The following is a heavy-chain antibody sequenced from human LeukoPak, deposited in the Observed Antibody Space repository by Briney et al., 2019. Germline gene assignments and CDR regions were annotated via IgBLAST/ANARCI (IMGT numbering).Heavy chain of an antibody. CDR1: GFTIGPYA. D-gene: IGHD2/OR15-2a*01. CDR3: ATWAFYHNLDV. V-gene: IGHV3-43*02. CDR2: IEADGSGT. Sequence: GGALRLSCAASGFTIGPYAMYWVRQGPGRGLEWVSVIEADGSGTFYADSVRGRFTTSRDNSKNSLYLQMNSLTSEDTALYYCATWAFYHNLDVWGQGATVIVSS. J-gene: IGHJ6*02.